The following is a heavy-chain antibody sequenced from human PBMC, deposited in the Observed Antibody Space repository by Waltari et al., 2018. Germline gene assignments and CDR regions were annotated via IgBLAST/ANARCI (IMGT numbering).Heavy chain of an antibody. V-gene: IGHV5-10-1*03. CDR1: GYSFTSHW. D-gene: IGHD6-13*01. Sequence: EVQLVQSGAEVNKPGESLRISCKGSGYSFTSHWISWVRQMPGKGLRWMGRIDPSESHTKSGPAFQRHVTVSADKHSGAAYRQWSSLNATDTAMSYCATESAAYSSDAFDIWGQGTMVTVSS. CDR2: IDPSESHT. J-gene: IGHJ3*02. CDR3: ATESAAYSSDAFDI.